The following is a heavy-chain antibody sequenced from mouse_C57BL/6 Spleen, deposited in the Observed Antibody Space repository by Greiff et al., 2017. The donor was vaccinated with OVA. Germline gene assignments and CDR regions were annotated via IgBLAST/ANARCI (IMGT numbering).Heavy chain of an antibody. CDR2: FPPYNDDT. V-gene: IGHV1-47*01. J-gene: IGHJ4*01. Sequence: QVQLQQSGAELVKPGASVKMSCKASGYTFTTYPIEWMKQNHGKSLEWIGNFPPYNDDTKYNEKFKGKATLTVEKSSSTVYVELSRLTSDDSAVYYCARRGDYGYGDAMDDWGQGTSVTVSS. CDR3: ARRGDYGYGDAMDD. CDR1: GYTFTTYP. D-gene: IGHD2-2*01.